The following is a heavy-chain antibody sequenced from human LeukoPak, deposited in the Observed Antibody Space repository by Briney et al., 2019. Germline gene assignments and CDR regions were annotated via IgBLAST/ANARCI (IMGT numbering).Heavy chain of an antibody. V-gene: IGHV4-39*01. Sequence: SETLSLTCTVSGGSINTFNHYWGWIRQPPGKGLEWIGSIYYSGNTNYDASLKSRVAMSVDTSKNQFSLKVRSVTAADTAVYFCARLDWGSRGSGSFDIWGQGTLVIVSS. CDR1: GGSINTFNHY. CDR2: IYYSGNT. J-gene: IGHJ4*02. D-gene: IGHD7-27*01. CDR3: ARLDWGSRGSGSFDI.